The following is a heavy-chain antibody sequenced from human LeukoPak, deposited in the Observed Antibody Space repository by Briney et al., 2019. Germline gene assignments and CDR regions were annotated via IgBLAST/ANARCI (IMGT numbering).Heavy chain of an antibody. CDR2: ISGGGSST. CDR1: GFTFSSYA. V-gene: IGHV3-23*01. Sequence: GGSLRLSCAASGFTFSSYAMSWVRQAPGKGLEWVSAISGGGSSTYYADSVKGRFTISRDNSKNTLYLQMNSLRAEDTAVYYCAKLGYCSNTSCTTNWFDPWGQGTLVTVSS. CDR3: AKLGYCSNTSCTTNWFDP. D-gene: IGHD2-2*01. J-gene: IGHJ5*02.